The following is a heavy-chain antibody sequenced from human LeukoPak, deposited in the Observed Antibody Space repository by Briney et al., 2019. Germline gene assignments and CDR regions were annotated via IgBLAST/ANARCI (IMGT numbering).Heavy chain of an antibody. Sequence: ASVKVSCKASGYTFTGYYMRWVRQAPGQGLERMGWINPNSGGTNYAQKFQGRVTMTRDTSISTAYMELSRLRSDDTAVYYCARDTDLWFGSVDYWGQGTLVTVSS. CDR2: INPNSGGT. V-gene: IGHV1-2*02. CDR3: ARDTDLWFGSVDY. D-gene: IGHD3-10*01. CDR1: GYTFTGYY. J-gene: IGHJ4*02.